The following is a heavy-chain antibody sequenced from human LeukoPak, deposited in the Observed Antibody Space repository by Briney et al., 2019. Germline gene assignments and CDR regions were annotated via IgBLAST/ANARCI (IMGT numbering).Heavy chain of an antibody. D-gene: IGHD5-18*01. Sequence: PGGSLRLSCAASGFTFSSYWMHWVRQVPGKGLVWVSRINTDGSTTSYAASVKGRFTISRDNAKNTLSLQMNSLRAEDTAVYYCTMDTSGARNYWGHGTLVTVSS. CDR1: GFTFSSYW. J-gene: IGHJ4*01. CDR3: TMDTSGARNY. V-gene: IGHV3-74*01. CDR2: INTDGSTT.